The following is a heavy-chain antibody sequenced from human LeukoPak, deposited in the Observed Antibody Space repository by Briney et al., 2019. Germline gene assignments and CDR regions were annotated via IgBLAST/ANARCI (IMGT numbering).Heavy chain of an antibody. CDR3: AKEDMDV. J-gene: IGHJ6*03. Sequence: PGGSLRLSCAASGFTFSSYGMHWVRQAPGKGLEWVAFIRCDGSNKYYADSVKGRFTISRDNSKNTLYLQMNSLRAEDTAVYYCAKEDMDVWGKGTTVTVSS. CDR2: IRCDGSNK. V-gene: IGHV3-30*02. CDR1: GFTFSSYG.